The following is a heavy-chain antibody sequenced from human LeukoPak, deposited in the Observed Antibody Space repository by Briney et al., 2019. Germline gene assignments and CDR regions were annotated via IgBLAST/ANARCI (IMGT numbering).Heavy chain of an antibody. Sequence: ASVKVSCKASGYTFTSYGISWVRQAPGQGLEWMGWISAYNGNTNYAQKLQGRVTMTTDTSTSTACMELRSLRSDDTAVYYCARDRPAYCSSTSCYAPDYYYYYGMDVWGKGTTVTVSS. CDR3: ARDRPAYCSSTSCYAPDYYYYYGMDV. CDR2: ISAYNGNT. V-gene: IGHV1-18*01. CDR1: GYTFTSYG. J-gene: IGHJ6*04. D-gene: IGHD2-2*01.